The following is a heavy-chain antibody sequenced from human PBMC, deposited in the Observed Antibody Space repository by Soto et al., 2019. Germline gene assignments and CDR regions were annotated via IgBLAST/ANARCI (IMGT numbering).Heavy chain of an antibody. D-gene: IGHD3-9*01. CDR3: ARDILTGYSSSPPLDY. J-gene: IGHJ4*02. V-gene: IGHV3-30-3*01. CDR2: ISYDGSNK. Sequence: VQLVESGGGVVQPGRSLRLSCAASGFTFSSYAMHWVRQAPGKGLEWVAVISYDGSNKYYADSVKGRFTISRDNSKNTLYLQMNSLRAEDTAVYYCARDILTGYSSSPPLDYWGQGTLVTVSS. CDR1: GFTFSSYA.